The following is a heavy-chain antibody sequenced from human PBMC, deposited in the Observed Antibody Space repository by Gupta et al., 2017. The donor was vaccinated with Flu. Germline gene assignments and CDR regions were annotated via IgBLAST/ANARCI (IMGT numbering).Heavy chain of an antibody. D-gene: IGHD3-10*01. CDR3: AKIPPGGPGTEDAFDI. CDR2: ISGSGGST. J-gene: IGHJ3*02. CDR1: GFTFSSYA. V-gene: IGHV3-23*01. Sequence: EVQLLESGGGLVQPGGSLRLSCAASGFTFSSYALSWVRQAPGKGLEWVSAISGSGGSTYYADSVKGRFTISRDNSKNTLYLQMNSLRAEDTAVYYCAKIPPGGPGTEDAFDIWGQGTMVTVSS.